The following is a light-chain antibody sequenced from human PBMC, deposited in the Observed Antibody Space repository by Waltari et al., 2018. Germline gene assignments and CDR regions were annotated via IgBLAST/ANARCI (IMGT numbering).Light chain of an antibody. CDR2: SSS. CDR1: QGVRND. J-gene: IGKJ1*01. CDR3: LQDYTFPWT. V-gene: IGKV1-6*01. Sequence: AIQMTQSPSSLSASVGDRVTITCRASQGVRNDLGWYQQKPGKAPNLLIYSSSNLQSGVPSRFSGGGSGTDFTLTISSLQPEDFATYYCLQDYTFPWTFGQGTKVEIK.